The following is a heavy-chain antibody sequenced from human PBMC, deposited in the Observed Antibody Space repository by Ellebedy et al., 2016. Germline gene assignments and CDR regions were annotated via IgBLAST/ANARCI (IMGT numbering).Heavy chain of an antibody. CDR3: ARDWYTSSYVVGVPVDY. CDR2: VYHSGST. D-gene: IGHD6-13*01. Sequence: SETLSLXXIVSGGSVVNYGAYWSWIRQSPGKGLEWIGTVYHSGSTFYNPSLKSRVTISVDTSKNRFSLKVTSVTAADTAVYYCARDWYTSSYVVGVPVDYWGQGTLVTVSS. J-gene: IGHJ4*02. CDR1: GGSVVNYGAY. V-gene: IGHV4-39*07.